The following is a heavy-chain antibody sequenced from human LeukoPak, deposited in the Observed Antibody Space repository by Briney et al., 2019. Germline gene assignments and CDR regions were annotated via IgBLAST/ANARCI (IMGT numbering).Heavy chain of an antibody. D-gene: IGHD2-2*01. CDR1: GGSFSGYY. CDR3: VRDGASYCSGTSCYGGHAFDI. CDR2: INHGGST. Sequence: PSETLSLTCAVYGGSFSGYYWSWIRQPRGKGLEWIGEINHGGSTNYNPSLRSRVTVSVDTSKNQFSLKLTSVTAVDTAVYYCVRDGASYCSGTSCYGGHAFDIWGQGTMVTVSS. V-gene: IGHV4-34*01. J-gene: IGHJ3*02.